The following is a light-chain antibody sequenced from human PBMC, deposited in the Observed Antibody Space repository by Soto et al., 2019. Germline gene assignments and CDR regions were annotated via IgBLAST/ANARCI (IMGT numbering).Light chain of an antibody. Sequence: EIGLTQSPGTLSLSPGERATLSCRASQSVSSSYLAWYQQKPGQAPRLLIYGASSRATGIPDRVSGSGSGTDFTLTISRLEPEDFAVYYCQQYGSSPETFRQGTKVEI. J-gene: IGKJ1*01. CDR2: GAS. V-gene: IGKV3-20*01. CDR3: QQYGSSPET. CDR1: QSVSSSY.